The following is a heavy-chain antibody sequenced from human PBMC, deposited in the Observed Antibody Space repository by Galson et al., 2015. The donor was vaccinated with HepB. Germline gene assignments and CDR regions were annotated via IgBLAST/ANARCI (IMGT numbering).Heavy chain of an antibody. CDR2: ISYDGSNK. D-gene: IGHD3-16*01. J-gene: IGHJ4*02. CDR3: AKGGGGAGGYFDY. Sequence: SLRLSCAASGFTFSSYGMHWVRQAPGKGLEWVAVISYDGSNKYYADSVKGRFTISRDNSKNTLYLQMNSLRTEDTAVYYCAKGGGGAGGYFDYWGQGTLVTVSS. CDR1: GFTFSSYG. V-gene: IGHV3-30*18.